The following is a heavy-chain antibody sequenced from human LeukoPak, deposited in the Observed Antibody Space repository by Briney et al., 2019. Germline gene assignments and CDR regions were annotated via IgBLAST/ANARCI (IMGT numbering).Heavy chain of an antibody. CDR3: ARGYSNYGYTNWFGP. J-gene: IGHJ5*02. D-gene: IGHD3-10*01. Sequence: SETLSLTCTVSGGSLSSYYWSWIRQPPGKGLEWIGYIYYSGSTNYNPSLKSRVTISVDTSKNQFSLKLSSVTAADTAVYYCARGYSNYGYTNWFGPWGQGTLVTVSS. CDR1: GGSLSSYY. CDR2: IYYSGST. V-gene: IGHV4-59*01.